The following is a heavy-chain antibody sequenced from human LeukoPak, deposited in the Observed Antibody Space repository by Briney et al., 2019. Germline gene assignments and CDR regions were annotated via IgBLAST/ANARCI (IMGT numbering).Heavy chain of an antibody. V-gene: IGHV4-39*07. J-gene: IGHJ4*02. CDR1: GGSISSSSYY. Sequence: PSETLSLTCTVSGGSISSSSYYWGWIRQPPGKGLEWIGSIYYSGSTYYNPSLKSRATISVDTSKNQFSLKLSSVTAADTAVYYCAGGESPIDYWGQGTLVTVSS. CDR3: AGGESPIDY. CDR2: IYYSGST. D-gene: IGHD3-10*01.